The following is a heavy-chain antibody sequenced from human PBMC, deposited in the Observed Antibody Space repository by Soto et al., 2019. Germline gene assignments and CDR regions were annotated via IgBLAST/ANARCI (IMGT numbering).Heavy chain of an antibody. CDR3: ASARIVVAGTIVDY. CDR1: GGSISSGDYY. D-gene: IGHD6-19*01. J-gene: IGHJ4*02. CDR2: IYYSGNT. Sequence: SETLSLTCSVSGGSISSGDYYWTWIRQHPGKGLEWIGYIYYSGNTYYSPSLQSRLSISVDTSKNQFSLKLYSVTAADTAVYYCASARIVVAGTIVDYWGQGTLVTVSA. V-gene: IGHV4-31*03.